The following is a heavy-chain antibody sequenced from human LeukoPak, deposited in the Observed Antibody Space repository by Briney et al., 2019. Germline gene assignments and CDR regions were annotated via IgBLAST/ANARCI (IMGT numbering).Heavy chain of an antibody. CDR2: IIPIFGTA. Sequence: SVKVSCKASGGTFSSYAISWVRQAPGQGLEWMGGIIPIFGTANYAQKFQGRVTITADESTSTAYMELSSLRSEDTAVYYCARAPYMAPELYYYGMDVRGQGTTVTVSS. CDR3: ARAPYMAPELYYYGMDV. V-gene: IGHV1-69*01. J-gene: IGHJ6*02. D-gene: IGHD1-7*01. CDR1: GGTFSSYA.